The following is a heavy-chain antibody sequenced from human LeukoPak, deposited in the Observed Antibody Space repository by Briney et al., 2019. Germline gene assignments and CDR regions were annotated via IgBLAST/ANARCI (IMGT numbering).Heavy chain of an antibody. V-gene: IGHV3-64*01. CDR3: ARGGAAGATRWFDP. D-gene: IGHD6-13*01. J-gene: IGHJ5*02. Sequence: GGSLRLSCAASGFSLSSYGMHWVRQAPGKGLEYVSGISSNGGSTYYANSVKGRFTISRDNSKNTLYLQMGSLRAEDMAVYYCARGGAAGATRWFDPWAREPWSPSPQ. CDR2: ISSNGGST. CDR1: GFSLSSYG.